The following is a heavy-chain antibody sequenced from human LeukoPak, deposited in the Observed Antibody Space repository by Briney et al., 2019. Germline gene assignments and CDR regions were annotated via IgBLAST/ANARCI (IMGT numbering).Heavy chain of an antibody. CDR1: GYTSTSYD. V-gene: IGHV1-8*01. J-gene: IGHJ4*02. CDR3: ARSKGVTGPFDY. CDR2: MNPNSGNT. Sequence: GASVKVSCKASGYTSTSYDSNWVRQATGQGLEWMGWMNPNSGNTGYAQKLQGRVTMTTDTSTSTAYMELRSLRSDDTAVYYCARSKGVTGPFDYWGQGTLVTVSS. D-gene: IGHD2-21*02.